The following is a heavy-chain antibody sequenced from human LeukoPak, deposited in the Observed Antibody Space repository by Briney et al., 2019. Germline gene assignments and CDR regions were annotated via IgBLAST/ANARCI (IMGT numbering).Heavy chain of an antibody. CDR3: ARGDYGDYY. CDR1: GFTFSSYG. D-gene: IGHD4-17*01. Sequence: GGSLRLSCVASGFTFSSYGMSWVRQAPGKGLEWVAVISYVGSNKYYADSVKGRFTISRDNSKNTLYLQMNSLRAEDTAVYYCARGDYGDYYWGQGTLVTVSS. V-gene: IGHV3-30*03. CDR2: ISYVGSNK. J-gene: IGHJ4*02.